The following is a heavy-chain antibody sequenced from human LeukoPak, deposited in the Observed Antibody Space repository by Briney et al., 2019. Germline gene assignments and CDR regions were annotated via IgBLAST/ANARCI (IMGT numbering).Heavy chain of an antibody. J-gene: IGHJ4*02. V-gene: IGHV1-8*01. D-gene: IGHD6-6*01. CDR1: GYSFTTYD. CDR2: MNPNSART. Sequence: GASVKVPCKASGYSFTTYDSNWVRQATGQGLEWMGWMNPNSARTGYAQKFQGRVTMTWDASINTAYLELNSLTSDDTAIYFCARAAKYSPYYFDYWGQGSLVTVSS. CDR3: ARAAKYSPYYFDY.